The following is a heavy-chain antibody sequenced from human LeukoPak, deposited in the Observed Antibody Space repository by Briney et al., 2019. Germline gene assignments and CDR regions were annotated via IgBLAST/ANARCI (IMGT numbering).Heavy chain of an antibody. J-gene: IGHJ4*02. V-gene: IGHV3-30*04. Sequence: TGGSLRLSCAASGFTFSSYAMHWVRQAPGKGLEWVAVISYDGSNKYYADSVKGRFTISRDNSKNTLYLQMNSLRAEGTAVYYCARVDGDYGPFDYWGQGTLVTVSS. CDR1: GFTFSSYA. CDR2: ISYDGSNK. D-gene: IGHD4-17*01. CDR3: ARVDGDYGPFDY.